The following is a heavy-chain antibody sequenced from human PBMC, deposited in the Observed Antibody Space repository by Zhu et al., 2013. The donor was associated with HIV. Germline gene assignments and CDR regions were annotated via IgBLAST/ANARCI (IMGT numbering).Heavy chain of an antibody. CDR3: ARGLPHIDY. CDR2: INPSGGRT. Sequence: MHWVRQAPGQGLEWMGIINPSGGRTSYAQKFQGRVTMTGNTSINTAYMELSSLRSEDTAVYYCARGLPHIDYWGQGTLVTVSS. J-gene: IGHJ4*02. V-gene: IGHV1-46*01.